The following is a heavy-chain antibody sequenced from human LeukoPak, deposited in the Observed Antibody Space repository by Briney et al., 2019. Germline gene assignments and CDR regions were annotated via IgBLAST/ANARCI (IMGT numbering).Heavy chain of an antibody. CDR1: GFTFSSYS. J-gene: IGHJ3*02. CDR3: AKDGDSSGWYLQTAFDI. CDR2: ISGSGGST. V-gene: IGHV3-23*01. Sequence: GGSLRLSCAASGFTFSSYSMNWVRQAPGKGLEWVSAISGSGGSTYYADSVKGRFTISRDNSKNTLYLQMNSLRAEDTAVYYCAKDGDSSGWYLQTAFDIWGQGTMVTVSS. D-gene: IGHD6-19*01.